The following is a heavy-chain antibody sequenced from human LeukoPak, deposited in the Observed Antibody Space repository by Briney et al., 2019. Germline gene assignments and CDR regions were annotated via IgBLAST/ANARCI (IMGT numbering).Heavy chain of an antibody. CDR1: GFSLSDYW. V-gene: IGHV3-7*01. J-gene: IGHJ4*01. D-gene: IGHD3-10*01. CDR3: ASRESSMARSH. CDR2: INEDGSVQ. Sequence: PGGSLRLSCAASGFSLSDYWMNWVRQVPGKGLEWVANINEDGSVQDYVDSVRGRFTISRDNAKNPVYLQMNSLGAEDTAVYYCASRESSMARSHWGGGTLVTVSS.